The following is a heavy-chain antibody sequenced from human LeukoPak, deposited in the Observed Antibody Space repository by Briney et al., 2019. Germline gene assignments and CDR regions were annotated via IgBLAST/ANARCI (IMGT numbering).Heavy chain of an antibody. J-gene: IGHJ4*02. CDR1: GGSFSGYY. CDR3: AILPRDY. V-gene: IGHV4-34*01. CDR2: INHSGST. Sequence: SETMSHTCAVYGGSFSGYYWSWIRQSPGKGLEWIGEINHSGSTNYNPSLKSRVTISVDTSKNQFSLKLSSVTAADTAVYYCAILPRDYWGQGTLVTVSS.